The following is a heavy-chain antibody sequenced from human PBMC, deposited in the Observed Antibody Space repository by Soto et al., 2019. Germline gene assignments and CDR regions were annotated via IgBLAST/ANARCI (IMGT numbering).Heavy chain of an antibody. CDR1: GFTFSTYA. CDR3: AKVHGSGTYYNFPDY. CDR2: ISDSGGST. D-gene: IGHD3-10*01. V-gene: IGHV3-23*01. Sequence: HPGGSLRLSCAASGFTFSTYAMSWVRQAPGKGLEWVSTISDSGGSTYYADSVKGRFTISRDNSKNTLYLLMNSLSAEVTALYYCAKVHGSGTYYNFPDYWGQGTLVTVSS. J-gene: IGHJ4*02.